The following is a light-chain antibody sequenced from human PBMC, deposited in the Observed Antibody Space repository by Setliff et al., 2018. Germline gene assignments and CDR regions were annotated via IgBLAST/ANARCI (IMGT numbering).Light chain of an antibody. CDR1: SGSIASSY. Sequence: NFMLTQPHSVSESPGKTVIISCTRNSGSIASSYVQWSHQRPGSSPTLLIYDNNQRPSGVPARFSGSIDRTSNSASLSVSGLETEDEGDYFCQSYDDTYVVFGGGTKVTVL. J-gene: IGLJ3*02. CDR2: DNN. V-gene: IGLV6-57*01. CDR3: QSYDDTYVV.